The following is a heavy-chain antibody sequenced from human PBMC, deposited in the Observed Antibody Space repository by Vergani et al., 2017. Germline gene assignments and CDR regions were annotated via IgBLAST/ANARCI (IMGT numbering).Heavy chain of an antibody. Sequence: QLLESGGGLIQPGGSLRLSCAASGFNFNSYDMTWVRQAPGKGLEWVSGITNNGGSTYYADSVKGRFTISRSNSKNTLYLQMTDLRAEDTATYYCAKVCGSTSFPYRGGSFDVWGHGTMVTVSS. CDR3: AKVCGSTSFPYRGGSFDV. CDR1: GFNFNSYD. V-gene: IGHV3-23*01. CDR2: ITNNGGST. D-gene: IGHD2-2*01. J-gene: IGHJ3*01.